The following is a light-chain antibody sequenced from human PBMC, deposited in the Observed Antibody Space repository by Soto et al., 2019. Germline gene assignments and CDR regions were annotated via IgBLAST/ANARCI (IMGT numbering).Light chain of an antibody. CDR2: DVS. Sequence: QSALTQPASVSGSPGQSITFSCTGTSNDIGGYNYVSWYQQHPGKAPKLMIFDVSHRTSGVSYRFSGSKSGNTASLTISGLQAEDEADYYCSSYTSSSTLLFGGGTQLTVL. CDR1: SNDIGGYNY. CDR3: SSYTSSSTLL. V-gene: IGLV2-14*01. J-gene: IGLJ2*01.